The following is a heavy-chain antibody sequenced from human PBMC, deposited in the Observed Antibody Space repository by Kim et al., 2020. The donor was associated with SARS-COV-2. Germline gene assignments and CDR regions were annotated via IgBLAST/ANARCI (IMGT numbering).Heavy chain of an antibody. V-gene: IGHV3-30*02. J-gene: IGHJ4*02. CDR3: AKDKYGSGSSYFDY. D-gene: IGHD3-10*01. Sequence: DSVKGRFTISRDNSKNTLSLQMNSLRAEDTAVYYCAKDKYGSGSSYFDYWGQGTLVTVSS.